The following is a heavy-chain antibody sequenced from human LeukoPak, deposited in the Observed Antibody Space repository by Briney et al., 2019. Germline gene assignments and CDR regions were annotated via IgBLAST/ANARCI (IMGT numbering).Heavy chain of an antibody. Sequence: PSETLSLTCTVSGGSISSYYWSWIRQPPGKGLEWIGYIYYSGSTNYNPSLKSRVTISVDTSKNQFSLKLSSVTAADTAVYYCARASGTTIFGVVIPRSPNFDYWGQGTLVTVSS. V-gene: IGHV4-59*12. CDR1: GGSISSYY. J-gene: IGHJ4*02. CDR2: IYYSGST. D-gene: IGHD3-3*01. CDR3: ARASGTTIFGVVIPRSPNFDY.